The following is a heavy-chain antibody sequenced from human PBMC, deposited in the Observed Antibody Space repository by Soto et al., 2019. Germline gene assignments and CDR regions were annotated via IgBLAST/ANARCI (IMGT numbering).Heavy chain of an antibody. CDR2: IIPIFGTA. V-gene: IGHV1-69*13. J-gene: IGHJ6*02. D-gene: IGHD2-15*01. Sequence: SVKVSCKASGGTFSSYAISWVRQAPGQGLEWMGGIIPIFGTANYAQKFQGRVTITADESTSTAYMELSSLRSEDTAVYYCAREGFCSGGSCYSSDYYGMDVWGQGTTVTVSS. CDR1: GGTFSSYA. CDR3: AREGFCSGGSCYSSDYYGMDV.